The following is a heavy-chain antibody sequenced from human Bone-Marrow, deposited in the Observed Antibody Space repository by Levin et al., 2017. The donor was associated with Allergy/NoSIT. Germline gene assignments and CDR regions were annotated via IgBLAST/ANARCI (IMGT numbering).Heavy chain of an antibody. V-gene: IGHV3-74*01. CDR1: GFTFSSYY. D-gene: IGHD2-15*01. J-gene: IGHJ4*02. CDR2: IHTDTSVT. CDR3: ARGGCSATSCLDY. Sequence: GGSLRLSCAASGFTFSSYYMHWVRQAPGKGLAWVSNIHTDTSVTNYADPVKGRFTISRDNAKNTLYLRMNSLRAEDTAVYYCARGGCSATSCLDYWGQGTLVTVSS.